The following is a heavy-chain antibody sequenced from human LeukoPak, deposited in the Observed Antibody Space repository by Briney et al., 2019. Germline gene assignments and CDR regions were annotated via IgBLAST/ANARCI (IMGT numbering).Heavy chain of an antibody. CDR3: AKDWHTVTSFDY. V-gene: IGHV3-7*01. CDR1: GFTFSNYW. Sequence: PGGSLRLSCAASGFTFSNYWMSWVRQAPGKGLKWVANIKEDGSEKYYADSVKGRFTISRDNAKNTLYLQMNSLRAEDTAVYYCAKDWHTVTSFDYWGQGTLVTVSS. D-gene: IGHD4-17*01. J-gene: IGHJ4*02. CDR2: IKEDGSEK.